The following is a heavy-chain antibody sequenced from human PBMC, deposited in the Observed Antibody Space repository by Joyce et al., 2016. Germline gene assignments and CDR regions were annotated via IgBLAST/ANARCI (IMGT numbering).Heavy chain of an antibody. CDR1: GFTFSTSS. CDR3: ARGGIVYDYSMDL. Sequence: EVQLVESGGGLVKPGGSLRISCAASGFTFSTSSMSWFRRAPGKGLEGVSAISRDSTYIFYADSGKGRFTVSRDNAKNSLYLQMNSLRAEDTAVFFCARGGIVYDYSMDLWGQGTTVTVSS. D-gene: IGHD3-22*01. CDR2: ISRDSTYI. J-gene: IGHJ6*02. V-gene: IGHV3-21*02.